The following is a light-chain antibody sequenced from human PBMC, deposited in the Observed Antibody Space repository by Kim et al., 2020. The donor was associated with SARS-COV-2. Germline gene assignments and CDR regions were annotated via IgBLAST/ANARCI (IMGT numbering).Light chain of an antibody. CDR3: QSYDSSLSHAV. CDR2: SNN. J-gene: IGLJ7*01. V-gene: IGLV1-44*01. Sequence: ERGTIYCSGSRPKIGSNTVNWYQQPPGTAPKLLIYSNNQRPSGVPDRFSGSKSGTSASLAITGLQAEDEADYSCQSYDSSLSHAVFGGGTQLTVL. CDR1: RPKIGSNT.